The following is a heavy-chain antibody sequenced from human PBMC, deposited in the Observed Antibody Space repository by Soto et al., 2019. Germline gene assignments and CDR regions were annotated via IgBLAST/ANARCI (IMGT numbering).Heavy chain of an antibody. J-gene: IGHJ4*02. CDR3: AIGGYCYGFLFPFDS. V-gene: IGHV1-3*01. CDR2: INAGNGNT. CDR1: GYTFTSYA. D-gene: IGHD5-18*01. Sequence: QVQLVQSGAEVKKPRASVKVSCKASGYTFTSYAMHWVRQAPGQRLEWMGWINAGNGNTKYSQKFQGRVTITRDTSGSTAYMELSNLRSEDTAVYYCAIGGYCYGFLFPFDSWGQGTLVTVSS.